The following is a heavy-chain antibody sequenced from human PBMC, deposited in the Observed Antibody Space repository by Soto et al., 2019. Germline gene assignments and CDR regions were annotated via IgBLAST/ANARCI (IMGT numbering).Heavy chain of an antibody. CDR3: AKGRYDFWSPYYFDS. CDR1: CFNFDDFA. D-gene: IGHD3-3*01. CDR2: ITWNSRVL. J-gene: IGHJ4*02. Sequence: GGSLRLSCGVTCFNFDDFAMHWVRQAPGKGLEWVSGITWNSRVLAYADSVKGRFTISRDNARNSLYLQMDSLRDEDTALYYCAKGRYDFWSPYYFDSWGQGTLVKISS. V-gene: IGHV3-9*01.